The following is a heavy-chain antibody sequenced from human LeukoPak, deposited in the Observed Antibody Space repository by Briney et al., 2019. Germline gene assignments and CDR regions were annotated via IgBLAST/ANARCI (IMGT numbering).Heavy chain of an antibody. Sequence: SETLSLTCTVAGGSISSYYWSWIRQPAGKGLEWIGRIYTSWSTNYNPSLNSRVTMPVDTYKNQFSLKLSSVTAADTAVCFCSRGSSRGLGYHFDYWGQGTLVTVSS. D-gene: IGHD5-12*01. CDR2: IYTSWST. J-gene: IGHJ4*02. CDR1: GGSISSYY. V-gene: IGHV4-4*07. CDR3: SRGSSRGLGYHFDY.